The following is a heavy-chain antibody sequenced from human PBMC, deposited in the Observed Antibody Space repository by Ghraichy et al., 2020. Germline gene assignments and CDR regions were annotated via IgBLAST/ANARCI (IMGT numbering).Heavy chain of an antibody. CDR2: IIPIFGTA. Sequence: SVKVSCKASGGTFSSYAISWVRQAPGQGLEWMGGIIPIFGTANYAQKFQGRVTITADKSTSTAYMELSSLRSENTAVYYCARSRQATVVTPSRVVIDYWGQGTLVTVSS. CDR1: GGTFSSYA. J-gene: IGHJ4*02. D-gene: IGHD4-23*01. V-gene: IGHV1-69*06. CDR3: ARSRQATVVTPSRVVIDY.